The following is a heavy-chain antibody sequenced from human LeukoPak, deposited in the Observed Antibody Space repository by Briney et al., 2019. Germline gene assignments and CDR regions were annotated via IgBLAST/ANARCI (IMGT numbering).Heavy chain of an antibody. CDR2: IYDSGST. J-gene: IGHJ4*02. Sequence: PSETLSLTCTVSGGSISSYYWSWIRQSPGKGLEWIGFIYDSGSTNYDPSLKSRVTMSIDTSKNQFSLRLSSVTAADTTVYYCARESTVSLDYWGQGTLVTVSS. CDR3: ARESTVSLDY. D-gene: IGHD4-11*01. V-gene: IGHV4-59*01. CDR1: GGSISSYY.